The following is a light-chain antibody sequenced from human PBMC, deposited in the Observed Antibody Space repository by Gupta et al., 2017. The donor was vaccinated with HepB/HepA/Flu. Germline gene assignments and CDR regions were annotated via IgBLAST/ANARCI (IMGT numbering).Light chain of an antibody. CDR1: QSISSY. J-gene: IGKJ2*01. CDR3: QRRYSTPYT. CDR2: AAS. V-gene: IGKV1-39*01. Sequence: DIQMTQSPSSLSASVGDRVTITCRASQSISSYLNWYQQKPGKAPKLLIYAASSLQSRVPSRFTGSGSGTDFTLTISRLLPEDFATYYCQRRYSTPYTFGQGTKVEIK.